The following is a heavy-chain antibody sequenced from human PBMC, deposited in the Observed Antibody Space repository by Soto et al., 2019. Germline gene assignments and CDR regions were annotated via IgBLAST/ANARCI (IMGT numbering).Heavy chain of an antibody. Sequence: DVQLVESGGGLVQPGGSLRLSCEASEYTFSSLWMNWVRQAPGKGQEWVAIIEQNGGERNYLDSVKGRFTISRDNAKKSVYLQMNSLRAEDTALYYCVGGYGWLPDYWGQGTLVIVSS. CDR3: VGGYGWLPDY. D-gene: IGHD6-19*01. CDR2: IEQNGGER. V-gene: IGHV3-7*05. CDR1: EYTFSSLW. J-gene: IGHJ4*02.